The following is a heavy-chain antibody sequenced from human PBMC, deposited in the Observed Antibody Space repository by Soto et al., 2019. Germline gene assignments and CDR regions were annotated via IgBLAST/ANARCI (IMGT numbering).Heavy chain of an antibody. CDR2: IYWDDDK. J-gene: IGHJ6*02. Sequence: QITLKESGPTLVKPTQTLTLTCTFSGFSLSTSGVGVGWIRQPPGKALEWLALIYWDDDKRYSPSLKSRLTITKDTTKNQVVLTTTNMDPVDTATYYCAHRVPGHCGMDVWGQGTTVTVSS. V-gene: IGHV2-5*02. CDR3: AHRVPGHCGMDV. D-gene: IGHD3-10*01. CDR1: GFSLSTSGVG.